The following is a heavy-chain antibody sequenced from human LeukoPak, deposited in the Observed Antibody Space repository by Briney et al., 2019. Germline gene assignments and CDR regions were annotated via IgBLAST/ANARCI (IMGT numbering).Heavy chain of an antibody. J-gene: IGHJ4*02. CDR2: IIGGAGGT. D-gene: IGHD6-6*01. CDR1: GFSFSSHG. V-gene: IGHV3-23*01. Sequence: QPGGSLRLSCVASGFSFSSHGMSWVRQAPGKGLEWVSGIIGGAGGTYYADSVKGRFTISRDNSKNTLYLQMNSLRAADTAVYYCARDKGTSYLSSFDYWGQGTLVTVSS. CDR3: ARDKGTSYLSSFDY.